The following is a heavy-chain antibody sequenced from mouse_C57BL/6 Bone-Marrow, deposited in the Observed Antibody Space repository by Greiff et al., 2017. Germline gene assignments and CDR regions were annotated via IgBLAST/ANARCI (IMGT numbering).Heavy chain of an antibody. J-gene: IGHJ1*03. CDR3: ARDGRGWNWCFAV. CDR2: IDPSDGET. CDR1: GYTFTSYW. D-gene: IGHD1-1*01. V-gene: IGHV1-52*01. Sequence: QVQLQQPGAELVRPGSSVKMSCKASGYTFTSYWMPWVKQRPIQGLEWIGNIDPSDGETHYNQKFKDKATVTVDKSSSTAYMQLSSLTSEDSAVYCCARDGRGWNWCFAVWGTGTTVTVSS.